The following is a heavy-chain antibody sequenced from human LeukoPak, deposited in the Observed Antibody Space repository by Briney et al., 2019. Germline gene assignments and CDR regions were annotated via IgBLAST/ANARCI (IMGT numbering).Heavy chain of an antibody. J-gene: IGHJ4*02. Sequence: GRSLRLSCAASGFTFSSYAMHWVRQAPGKGLEWVAVISYDGSNKYYADSVKGRFTISRDNSKSTLYLQMNSLRAEDTAVYYCARTRGSIAVAQAFDYWGQGTLVTVSS. CDR1: GFTFSSYA. CDR2: ISYDGSNK. CDR3: ARTRGSIAVAQAFDY. D-gene: IGHD6-19*01. V-gene: IGHV3-30-3*01.